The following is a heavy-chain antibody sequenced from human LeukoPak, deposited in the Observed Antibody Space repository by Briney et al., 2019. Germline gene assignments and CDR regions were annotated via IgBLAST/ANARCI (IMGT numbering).Heavy chain of an antibody. CDR1: GGTFSSYA. Sequence: SVKVSCKASGGTFSSYAISWVRQAPGQGLEWMGRIVPIFGIANYAQKFQGRVTITADKSTSTAYMELSSLRSEDTAVYYCARGTTSEIFGVVLSYYYYGMDVWGQGTTVTVSS. CDR3: ARGTTSEIFGVVLSYYYYGMDV. V-gene: IGHV1-69*04. CDR2: IVPIFGIA. J-gene: IGHJ6*02. D-gene: IGHD3-3*01.